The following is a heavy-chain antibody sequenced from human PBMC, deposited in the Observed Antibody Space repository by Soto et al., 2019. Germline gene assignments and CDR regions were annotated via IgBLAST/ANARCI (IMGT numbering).Heavy chain of an antibody. CDR2: ISSSSSYI. CDR3: ARDQILEAARSYYGMDV. J-gene: IGHJ6*02. Sequence: VQLVESGGGLVKPGGSLRLSCAASGFTFSSYSMNWVRQAPGKGLEWVSSISSSSSYIYYADSVKGRFTISRDNAKNSLYLQMNSLRAEDTAVYYCARDQILEAARSYYGMDVWGQGTTVTVSS. V-gene: IGHV3-21*01. CDR1: GFTFSSYS. D-gene: IGHD6-6*01.